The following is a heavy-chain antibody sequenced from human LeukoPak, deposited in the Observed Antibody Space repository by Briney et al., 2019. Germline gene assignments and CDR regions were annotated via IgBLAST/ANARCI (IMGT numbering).Heavy chain of an antibody. CDR3: AREYCSGGSCYVDY. J-gene: IGHJ4*02. CDR1: GFTFSSSA. CDR2: IYSGGST. V-gene: IGHV3-23*03. D-gene: IGHD2-15*01. Sequence: GGSLRLSCAASGFTFSSSAMSWVRQAPGKGLEWVSVIYSGGSTYYADSVKGRFTISRDNSKNTLYLQMNSLSAEDTAVYYCAREYCSGGSCYVDYWGQGTLVTVSS.